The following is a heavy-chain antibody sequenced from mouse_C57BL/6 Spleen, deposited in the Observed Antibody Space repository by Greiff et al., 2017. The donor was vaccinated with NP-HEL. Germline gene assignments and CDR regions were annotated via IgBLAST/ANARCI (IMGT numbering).Heavy chain of an antibody. J-gene: IGHJ1*03. CDR2: IWSGGST. CDR1: GFSLTSYG. Sequence: VQLQQSGPGLVQPSQSLSITCTVSGFSLTSYGVHWVRQSPGKGLEWLGVIWSGGSTDYNAAFISRLSISKDNSTSQVFFKMNSLQADDTAIYYCARNPYYYGSSYWYFDVWGTGTTVTVSS. V-gene: IGHV2-2*01. CDR3: ARNPYYYGSSYWYFDV. D-gene: IGHD1-1*01.